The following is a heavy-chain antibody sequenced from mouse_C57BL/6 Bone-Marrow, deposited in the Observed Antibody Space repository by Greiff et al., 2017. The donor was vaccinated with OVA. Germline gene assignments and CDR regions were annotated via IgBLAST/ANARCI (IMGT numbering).Heavy chain of an antibody. D-gene: IGHD2-4*01. CDR3: ARYYDYGYFDY. CDR1: GYTFTSYW. CDR2: IHPNSGST. V-gene: IGHV1-64*01. J-gene: IGHJ2*01. Sequence: VQLQQPGAELVKPGASVKLSCKASGYTFTSYWMHWVKQRPGQGLEWIGMIHPNSGSTNYNEKFKSKATLTVDKSSSTAYMQLSSLTSEDSAVYYCARYYDYGYFDYWGQGTTLTVSS.